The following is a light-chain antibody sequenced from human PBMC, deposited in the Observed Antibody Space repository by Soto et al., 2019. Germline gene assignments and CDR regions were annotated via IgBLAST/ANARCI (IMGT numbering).Light chain of an antibody. CDR2: SNN. V-gene: IGLV1-40*01. CDR3: QSYDRSLSGAV. J-gene: IGLJ2*01. Sequence: QSVLTQPPSVSGAPGQRVTISCTGSSSNVGAGCDVHWYQQLPGSAPKLLIYSNNNRPSGVPDRFSGSKSDTSASLDITGVQAEDEADYYCQSYDRSLSGAVFGGGTKLTVL. CDR1: SSNVGAGCD.